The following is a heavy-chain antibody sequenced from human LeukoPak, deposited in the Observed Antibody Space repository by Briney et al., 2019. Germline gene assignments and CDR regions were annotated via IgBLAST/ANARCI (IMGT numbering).Heavy chain of an antibody. J-gene: IGHJ4*02. Sequence: GSLRLSCAASGFTFSYYWMSWVRQAPGKGLEWVANIKPDGSEQYYVDSVKGRFAISRDNAKNPLFLHMNSLRAEDTAVYYCARGATDGYNFWGQGALVTVSS. CDR1: GFTFSYYW. CDR3: ARGATDGYNF. CDR2: IKPDGSEQ. V-gene: IGHV3-7*05. D-gene: IGHD5-24*01.